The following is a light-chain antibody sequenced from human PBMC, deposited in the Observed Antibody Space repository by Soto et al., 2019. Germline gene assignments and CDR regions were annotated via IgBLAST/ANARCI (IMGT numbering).Light chain of an antibody. Sequence: IQTTQSTSSLYAYVRDRVTITFQASQNINNYLNRYQQKPGRAPKLLIYDASNLEAGVPSRFRGSGSGTDFTFTISRLQPEDIATYYCQQSESRPTLGQGARMEI. V-gene: IGKV1-33*01. CDR1: QNINNY. CDR3: QQSESRPT. J-gene: IGKJ5*01. CDR2: DAS.